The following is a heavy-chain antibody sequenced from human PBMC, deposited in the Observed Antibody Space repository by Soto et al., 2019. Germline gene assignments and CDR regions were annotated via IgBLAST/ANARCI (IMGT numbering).Heavy chain of an antibody. CDR1: GGTFSSYA. J-gene: IGHJ4*02. CDR3: AFPSRSWTLIDY. D-gene: IGHD6-13*01. V-gene: IGHV1-69*13. Sequence: ASVKVSCKASGGTFSSYAISWVRQAPGQGLEWMGGIIPIFGTANYAQKFQGRVTITADESTSTAYMELSSLRSEDTAVYYCAFPSRSWTLIDYWGQGTLVTVSS. CDR2: IIPIFGTA.